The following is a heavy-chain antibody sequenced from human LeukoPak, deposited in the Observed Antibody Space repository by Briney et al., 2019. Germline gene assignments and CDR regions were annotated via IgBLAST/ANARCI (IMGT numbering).Heavy chain of an antibody. V-gene: IGHV1-2*02. CDR2: INPNSGGT. Sequence: ASVKVSCKASGYTFTGYYMHWVRQAPGQGLEWMGWINPNSGGTKYAQKFQGRVTMTKDTSISTAYMELSRLRSDDTAVYYCARGGWFGELSAAFDIWGQGTMVTVSS. D-gene: IGHD3-10*01. CDR1: GYTFTGYY. CDR3: ARGGWFGELSAAFDI. J-gene: IGHJ3*02.